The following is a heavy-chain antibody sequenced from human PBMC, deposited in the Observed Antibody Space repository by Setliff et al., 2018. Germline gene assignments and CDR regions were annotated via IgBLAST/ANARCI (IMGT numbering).Heavy chain of an antibody. V-gene: IGHV4-39*01. CDR3: ARRRGIDDY. Sequence: SETLSLTCTVSGGSISSSSYYWGWIRQPPGKGLEWIGSIYYSGSTYYNPSLKSRVTTSVDTSKNQFSLKLSSVTAADTAVYYCARRRGIDDYWGQGTLVTVSS. J-gene: IGHJ4*02. CDR2: IYYSGST. CDR1: GGSISSSSYY.